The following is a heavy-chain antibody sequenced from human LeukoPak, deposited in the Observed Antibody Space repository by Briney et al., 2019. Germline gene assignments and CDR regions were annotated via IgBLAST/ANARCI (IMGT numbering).Heavy chain of an antibody. CDR1: GFTFSRHG. D-gene: IGHD3-3*01. Sequence: SGGSLRLSCAPSGFTFSRHGMHWVRQAPGKGLEWVAIISNDGSRKYYAHSVEGRFTISRDNSKNTLYLQMDRLRAEDTAVYYCARDRAWNYFDYWGQGTLVTVSS. CDR2: ISNDGSRK. V-gene: IGHV3-30*03. J-gene: IGHJ4*02. CDR3: ARDRAWNYFDY.